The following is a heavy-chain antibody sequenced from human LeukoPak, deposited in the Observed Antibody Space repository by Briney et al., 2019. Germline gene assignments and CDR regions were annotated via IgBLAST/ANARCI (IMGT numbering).Heavy chain of an antibody. CDR3: AKGIYSSGWSYFDY. CDR2: LSGSGITT. CDR1: GFTFSNSA. D-gene: IGHD6-19*01. J-gene: IGHJ4*01. V-gene: IGHV3-23*01. Sequence: LRLSCAASGFTFSNSAMSWVRQAPGKGLEWISTLSGSGITTYYADSVKGRFTISIDNSKNTLYLQMNSLRAEDTAVYYCAKGIYSSGWSYFDYWGHGTLVTVSS.